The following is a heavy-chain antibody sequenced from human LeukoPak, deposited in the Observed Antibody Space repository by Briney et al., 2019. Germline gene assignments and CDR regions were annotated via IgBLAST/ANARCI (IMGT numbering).Heavy chain of an antibody. CDR2: MNPNSGNT. J-gene: IGHJ4*02. Sequence: ASVKVSCKAPGYTFTSYDINWVRQATGQGLEWMGWMNPNSGNTGYAQKFQGRVTITRNTSISTAYMELSSLRSEDTAVYYCASGYCSSTSCYREFDYWGQGTLVTVSS. D-gene: IGHD2-2*02. CDR1: GYTFTSYD. CDR3: ASGYCSSTSCYREFDY. V-gene: IGHV1-8*03.